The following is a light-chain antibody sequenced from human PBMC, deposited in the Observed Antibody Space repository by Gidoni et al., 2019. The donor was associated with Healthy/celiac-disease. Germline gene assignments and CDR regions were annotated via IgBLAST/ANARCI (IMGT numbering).Light chain of an antibody. J-gene: IGKJ1*01. Sequence: DIQMTPSPSSLSASVGDRVTITCRASQSISSYLNWYQQNPGKAPKLLIYAASSLQSGVPSRFSGSGSGKDFTLTISSLQHEDVATYYCQQSYSTPWTFGQGTKVEIK. CDR3: QQSYSTPWT. CDR2: AAS. V-gene: IGKV1-39*01. CDR1: QSISSY.